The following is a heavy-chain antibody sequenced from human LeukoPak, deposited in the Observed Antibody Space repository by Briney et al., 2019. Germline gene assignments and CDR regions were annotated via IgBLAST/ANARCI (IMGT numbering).Heavy chain of an antibody. V-gene: IGHV3-21*01. CDR3: ARGGVYSQGFDY. CDR2: ISSSSSSYI. D-gene: IGHD5/OR15-5a*01. Sequence: GGSLRLSCAASGFTLSSYSMNWVPQAPGKGLEWVSSISSSSSSYIYYADSVKGRFTISRDNAKNSLYLQMNSLRAEDTAVYYCARGGVYSQGFDYWGQGTLVTVSS. CDR1: GFTLSSYS. J-gene: IGHJ4*02.